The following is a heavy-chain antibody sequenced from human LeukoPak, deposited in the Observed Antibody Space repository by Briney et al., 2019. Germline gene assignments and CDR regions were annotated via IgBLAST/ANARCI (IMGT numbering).Heavy chain of an antibody. V-gene: IGHV4-31*03. CDR1: GGPISSGGYY. CDR2: IYYSGST. D-gene: IGHD4-17*01. J-gene: IGHJ4*02. Sequence: PSETLSLTCTVSGGPISSGGYYWSWIRQHPGKGLEWIGYIYYSGSTYYNPSLKSRVTISVDTSKNQFSLKLSSVTAADTAVYYCASGTTVTSLDYWGQGTLVTVSS. CDR3: ASGTTVTSLDY.